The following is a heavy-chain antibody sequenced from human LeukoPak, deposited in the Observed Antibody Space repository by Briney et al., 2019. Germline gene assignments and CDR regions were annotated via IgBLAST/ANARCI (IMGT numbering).Heavy chain of an antibody. J-gene: IGHJ2*01. CDR2: INVNNGNT. CDR1: VYTLTDCC. D-gene: IGHD1-26*01. V-gene: IGHV1-18*01. Sequence: ASVKVSFKSSVYTLTDCCITWVRQAPGHGLEWMGWINVNNGNTDHAQKFQGRVTLTTDTSTATAYMELTSLRSDDTAVYYCARDRGSAASGAFFDPWGRGSLVIVSS. CDR3: ARDRGSAASGAFFDP.